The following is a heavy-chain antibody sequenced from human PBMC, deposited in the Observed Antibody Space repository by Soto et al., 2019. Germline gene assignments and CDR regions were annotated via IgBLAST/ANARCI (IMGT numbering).Heavy chain of an antibody. D-gene: IGHD2-21*02. CDR3: ARFDTPDGGNSEVPY. V-gene: IGHV1-69*13. CDR2: IIPIFGTA. J-gene: IGHJ4*02. Sequence: SVKVSCKASGGTFSSYAISWVRQAPGQGLEWMGGIIPIFGTANYAQKFQGRVTITADESTSTAYMELSSLRPEDTAVYYCARFDTPDGGNSEVPYWGQGTLVTVSS. CDR1: GGTFSSYA.